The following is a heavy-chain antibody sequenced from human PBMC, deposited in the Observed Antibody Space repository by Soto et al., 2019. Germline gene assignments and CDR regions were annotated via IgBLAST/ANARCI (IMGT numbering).Heavy chain of an antibody. CDR3: VRATLSWGHYYFRGLDV. V-gene: IGHV3-7*01. CDR2: IKHDGNEK. Sequence: ETLSLTCAVYGGSFSGYYWSWVRQAPGKGLEWVANIKHDGNEKYYADSVKGRFTVSRDNVKNFLHLQMSSLRGDDTGVYFCVRATLSWGHYYFRGLDVWGQGTTVTVSS. CDR1: GGSFSGYY. D-gene: IGHD3-22*01. J-gene: IGHJ6*02.